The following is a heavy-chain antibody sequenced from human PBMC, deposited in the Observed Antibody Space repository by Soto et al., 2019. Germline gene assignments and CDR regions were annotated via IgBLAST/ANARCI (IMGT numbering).Heavy chain of an antibody. V-gene: IGHV3-30*18. CDR2: ISYDGSNK. CDR3: AKDWSAAGTGKWCY. J-gene: IGHJ4*02. CDR1: GFTFSSYG. D-gene: IGHD6-13*01. Sequence: QVQLVESGGGVVQPGRSLRLSCAASGFTFSSYGMHWVRQAPGKGLEWVAVISYDGSNKYYADSVKGRFTISRDNSKNTLYLQMNSLRAEDTAVYYCAKDWSAAGTGKWCYWGQGTLVTVSS.